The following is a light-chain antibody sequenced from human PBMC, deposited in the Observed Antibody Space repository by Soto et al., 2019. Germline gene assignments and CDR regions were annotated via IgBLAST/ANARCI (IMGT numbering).Light chain of an antibody. CDR1: QSISSY. CDR2: AAS. CDR3: QQSYSTPPWT. J-gene: IGKJ1*01. Sequence: DIQMTQSPSSLSASAGDRVTITCRASQSISSYLNWYQRKPGKAPKLLIYAASSLQSGVPSRFSGSGSGTDFTLTIRSLQPGDFVTYYCQQSYSTPPWTFGQGTKVEIK. V-gene: IGKV1-39*01.